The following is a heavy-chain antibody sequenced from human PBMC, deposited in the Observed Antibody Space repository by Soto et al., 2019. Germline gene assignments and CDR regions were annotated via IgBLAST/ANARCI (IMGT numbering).Heavy chain of an antibody. CDR1: GGSISSGGYY. Sequence: QVQLQESGPGLVKPSQTLSLTCSVSGGSISSGGYYWCWVRQHPGKGLEWIGYIDYSGSTNYNPSPQSRLRMSVDTSKNHFSLQLTSVTAADTAVYYCARRDSGYIHGPPHYYYGLDVWGQGTTVTVSS. CDR2: IDYSGST. CDR3: ARRDSGYIHGPPHYYYGLDV. V-gene: IGHV4-31*03. D-gene: IGHD5-18*01. J-gene: IGHJ6*02.